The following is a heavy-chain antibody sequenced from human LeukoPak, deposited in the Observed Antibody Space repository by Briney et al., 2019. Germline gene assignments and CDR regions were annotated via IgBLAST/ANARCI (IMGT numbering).Heavy chain of an antibody. J-gene: IGHJ3*02. Sequence: PGGSLRLSCAASGFTFSSYWMSWVRQAPGRGLEWVANIKQDGSEKYYVGSVKGRFTISRDNAKNSLYLQMNSLRAEDTAVYYCARDGEYSTLGAFDIWGQGTMVTVSS. CDR1: GFTFSSYW. CDR2: IKQDGSEK. D-gene: IGHD6-13*01. V-gene: IGHV3-7*01. CDR3: ARDGEYSTLGAFDI.